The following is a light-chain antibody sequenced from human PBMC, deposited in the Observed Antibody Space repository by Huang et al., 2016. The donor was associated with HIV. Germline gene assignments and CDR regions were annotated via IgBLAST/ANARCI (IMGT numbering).Light chain of an antibody. Sequence: DVQMTQSPSSLSAFVGDTVTITCRASQNINAYLNWYQQKPGTAPKLRISGTYDLRSGVASRFSGSRTGTDFTLTISSLQPEDSATYYCQQSYTSVVTFGGGTKVEI. CDR2: GTY. CDR3: QQSYTSVVT. J-gene: IGKJ4*01. V-gene: IGKV1-39*01. CDR1: QNINAY.